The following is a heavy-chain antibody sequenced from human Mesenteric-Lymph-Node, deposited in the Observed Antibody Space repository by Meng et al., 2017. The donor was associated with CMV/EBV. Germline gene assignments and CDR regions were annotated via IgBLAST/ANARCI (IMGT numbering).Heavy chain of an antibody. CDR1: GFTFSSYG. CDR3: AKVDISGYYFVDC. J-gene: IGHJ4*02. V-gene: IGHV3-23*03. Sequence: GGSLRLSCAASGFTFSSYGMHWVRQAPGKGLEWVAVISGGGDSTYYADSVKGRFTISRDNSKNTLYLQMNSLRAEDTAVYYCAKVDISGYYFVDCWGQGTLVTVSS. D-gene: IGHD3-22*01. CDR2: ISGGGDST.